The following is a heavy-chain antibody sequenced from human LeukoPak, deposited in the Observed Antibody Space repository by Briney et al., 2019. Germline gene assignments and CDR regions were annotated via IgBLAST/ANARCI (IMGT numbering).Heavy chain of an antibody. CDR1: GYTFTSYY. V-gene: IGHV1-46*01. D-gene: IGHD1-26*01. J-gene: IGHJ4*02. CDR2: INPSDDST. CDR3: ARVGPTVGATTGDH. Sequence: ASVKVSCKASGYTFTSYYIHWVRQAPGQGLEWMGIINPSDDSTSYAREFQGRVTMTWDTSTSTVYMELSSLRSEDTAVYYCARVGPTVGATTGDHWGQGTLVTVSS.